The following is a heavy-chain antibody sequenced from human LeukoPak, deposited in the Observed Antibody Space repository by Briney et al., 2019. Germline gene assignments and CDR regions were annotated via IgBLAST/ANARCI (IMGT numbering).Heavy chain of an antibody. CDR2: MNPNSGNA. V-gene: IGHV1-8*01. D-gene: IGHD3-10*01. CDR3: ARVGRKSRHAFDI. J-gene: IGHJ3*02. Sequence: ASVKVSCKASGYTFTSYDINWVRQATGQGLEWMGWMNPNSGNAGYAQKFQGRVTMTRNTSISTAYMELSSLRSEDTAVYYCARVGRKSRHAFDIWGQGTMVTVSS. CDR1: GYTFTSYD.